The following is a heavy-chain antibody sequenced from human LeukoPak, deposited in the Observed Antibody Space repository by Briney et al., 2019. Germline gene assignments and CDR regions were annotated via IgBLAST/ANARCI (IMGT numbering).Heavy chain of an antibody. Sequence: TTSETLSLTCAVYGGSFSGYYWSWIRQPPGKGLEWIGEINHSGSTNYNPSLKSRVTISVDTSKNQFSLKLSSVTAADTAVYYCARRTVGRGYSGYIYYYYYYMDVWGKGTTVTISS. D-gene: IGHD5-12*01. CDR3: ARRTVGRGYSGYIYYYYYYMDV. V-gene: IGHV4-34*01. CDR1: GGSFSGYY. CDR2: INHSGST. J-gene: IGHJ6*03.